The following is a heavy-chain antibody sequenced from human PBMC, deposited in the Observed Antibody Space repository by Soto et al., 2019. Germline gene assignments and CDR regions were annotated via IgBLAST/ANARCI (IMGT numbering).Heavy chain of an antibody. CDR1: GYTFTGYY. Sequence: ASVKVSCKASGYTFTGYYMHWVRQAPGQGLEWMGWINPNSGGTNYAQKFQGWVTMTRDTSISTAYMELSRLRSDDTAVYYCARDPSRGYDPVEYFDYWGQGALVTVSS. CDR2: INPNSGGT. V-gene: IGHV1-2*04. J-gene: IGHJ4*02. CDR3: ARDPSRGYDPVEYFDY. D-gene: IGHD5-12*01.